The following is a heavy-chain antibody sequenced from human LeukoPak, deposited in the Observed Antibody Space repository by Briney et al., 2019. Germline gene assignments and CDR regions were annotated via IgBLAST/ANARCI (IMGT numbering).Heavy chain of an antibody. D-gene: IGHD5-24*01. CDR3: ARAWLGLTGDGYTADNWFDP. CDR2: IIPIFGTA. V-gene: IGHV1-69*01. J-gene: IGHJ5*02. CDR1: GGTFSSYA. Sequence: SVKVSCKASGGTFSSYAISWVRQAPGQGLEWMGGIIPIFGTANYAQKFQGRVTITADESTSTAYMELRSLRSDDTAVYYCARAWLGLTGDGYTADNWFDPWGQGTLVTVSS.